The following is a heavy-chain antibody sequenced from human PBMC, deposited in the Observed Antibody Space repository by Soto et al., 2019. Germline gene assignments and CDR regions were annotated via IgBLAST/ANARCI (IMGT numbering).Heavy chain of an antibody. D-gene: IGHD5-18*01. J-gene: IGHJ2*01. V-gene: IGHV3-30-3*01. CDR3: ARDPLWGTAMVLWYFDL. CDR1: GFTFNNYA. CDR2: ISYDGSNK. Sequence: TGGSLRLSCAASGFTFNNYAMHWVRQAPGKGLEWVALISYDGSNKYYADSVKGRFTISRDNSKNTLYLQMNSLRAEDTAVYYCARDPLWGTAMVLWYFDLWGRGTLVTVSS.